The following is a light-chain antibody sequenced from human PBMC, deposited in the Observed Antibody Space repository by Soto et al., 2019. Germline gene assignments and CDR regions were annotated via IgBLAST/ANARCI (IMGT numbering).Light chain of an antibody. CDR2: EVS. V-gene: IGLV2-23*02. CDR3: CSYAGSSTLGV. CDR1: SSDVGSYNL. J-gene: IGLJ3*02. Sequence: QSALTQPASVSGSPGQSITISCTGTSSDVGSYNLVSWYQQHPGKAPKLMIYEVSKRPSGVSNRFSGSKSGNTASLTISGRQPEDEADYYCCSYAGSSTLGVFGGGTKLAVL.